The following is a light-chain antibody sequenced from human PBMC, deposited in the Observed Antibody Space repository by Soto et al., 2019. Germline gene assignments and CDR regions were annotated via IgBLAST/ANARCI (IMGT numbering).Light chain of an antibody. Sequence: EIVLTQSPVTLSLSPGERATLSCRASQSVTTFLAWYQHKPGQAPRLLIYDASKRATGIPARFSGSGSGTDFTLTISRLEPEDFVVYYCQQRTSWPLTFGGGTKVEIK. V-gene: IGKV3-11*01. CDR3: QQRTSWPLT. CDR1: QSVTTF. CDR2: DAS. J-gene: IGKJ4*01.